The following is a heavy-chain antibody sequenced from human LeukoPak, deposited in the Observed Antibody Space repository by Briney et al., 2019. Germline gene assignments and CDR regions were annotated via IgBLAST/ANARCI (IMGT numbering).Heavy chain of an antibody. CDR2: INHSGST. Sequence: SETLSLTCADYGGSFSGYYWSWIRQPPGKGLEWIGEINHSGSTNYNPSLKSRVTISVDTSKNQFSLKLSSVTAADTAVYYCARGRYSYGPWGQGTLVTVSS. CDR1: GGSFSGYY. V-gene: IGHV4-34*01. D-gene: IGHD5-18*01. CDR3: ARGRYSYGP. J-gene: IGHJ5*02.